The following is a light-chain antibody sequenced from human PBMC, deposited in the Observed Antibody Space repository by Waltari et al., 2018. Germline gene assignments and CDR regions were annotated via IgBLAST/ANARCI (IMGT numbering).Light chain of an antibody. CDR3: SSYGGSNNLV. CDR1: SSHIGGYDY. CDR2: DVS. Sequence: QSALTQHPSASASPGQSVPLSCTGPSSHIGGYDYFSWYQHHPGKAPKVLIYDVSKRPSGVPDRFSGSKSGHTASLTVSGLQAEDEADYYCSSYGGSNNLVFGGGTKLTVL. J-gene: IGLJ3*02. V-gene: IGLV2-8*01.